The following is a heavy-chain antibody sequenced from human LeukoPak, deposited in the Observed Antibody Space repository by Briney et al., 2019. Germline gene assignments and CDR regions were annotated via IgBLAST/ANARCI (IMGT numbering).Heavy chain of an antibody. J-gene: IGHJ4*02. Sequence: GESLKISCKGSGYSFSSYWIAWVRQMPGKGLEWMGITRPGDSDTRYSPSFQGQVTISADTSISTAYLQWSGLKASDTAIYYCARATGGIGEYDRWGLGTLVTVSS. D-gene: IGHD6-6*01. CDR3: ARATGGIGEYDR. CDR1: GYSFSSYW. V-gene: IGHV5-51*01. CDR2: TRPGDSDT.